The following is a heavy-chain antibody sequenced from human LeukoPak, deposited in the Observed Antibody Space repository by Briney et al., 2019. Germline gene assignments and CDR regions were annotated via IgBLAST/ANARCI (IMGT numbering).Heavy chain of an antibody. V-gene: IGHV1-69*04. CDR1: GGTFSSYA. Sequence: SVKVSCKASGGTFSSYAISWVRQAPGQGFEWMGRIIPILGIANYAQKFQGRVTITADKSTSTAYMELSSLRSEDTAVYYCAKVKSTMVRGAFFDYWGQGTLVTVSS. CDR2: IIPILGIA. D-gene: IGHD3-10*01. J-gene: IGHJ4*02. CDR3: AKVKSTMVRGAFFDY.